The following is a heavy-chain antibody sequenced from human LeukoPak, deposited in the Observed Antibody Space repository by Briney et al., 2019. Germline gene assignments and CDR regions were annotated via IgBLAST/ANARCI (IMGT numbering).Heavy chain of an antibody. CDR2: IKQDASAK. J-gene: IGHJ4*02. V-gene: IGHV3-7*01. D-gene: IGHD1-1*01. Sequence: GGSLRLSCVASGFNFNMFWMSWVRQAPGKGLEWVTNIKQDASAKFYVGSVRGRFDISRDNARKSVYLQIDSLRAEDSAVYYCARGTTGTVYEGYFDYWGQGTLVTVSS. CDR3: ARGTTGTVYEGYFDY. CDR1: GFNFNMFW.